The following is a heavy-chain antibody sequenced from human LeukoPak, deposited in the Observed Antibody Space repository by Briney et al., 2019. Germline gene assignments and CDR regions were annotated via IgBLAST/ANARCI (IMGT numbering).Heavy chain of an antibody. CDR1: GGSISSDY. Sequence: PSQTLSLTCTVSGGSISSDYCTSIRQPPGKGLEWIGYIHHSGSTKYKPSLKSRVTISVDTSKNQFSLNLRSVTAADTAVYYCAKKGRTYTDYGGYYDYMDVWGKGTTVTVS. V-gene: IGHV4-59*08. D-gene: IGHD4-17*01. CDR2: IHHSGST. J-gene: IGHJ6*03. CDR3: AKKGRTYTDYGGYYDYMDV.